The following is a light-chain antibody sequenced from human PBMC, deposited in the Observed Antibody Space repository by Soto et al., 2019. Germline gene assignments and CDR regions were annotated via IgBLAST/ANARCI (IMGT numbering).Light chain of an antibody. CDR1: QSLTSNY. V-gene: IGKV3-20*01. J-gene: IGKJ3*01. Sequence: EIVLTQAPGTLSLSPGERATLSCRASQSLTSNYLAWYQHKPGQAPRLLIYAASSRATGIPDRFSGSGSGTDFTLTISRLEPEDFALYYCHQYGLSPMVTLGPGTKVDLK. CDR3: HQYGLSPMVT. CDR2: AAS.